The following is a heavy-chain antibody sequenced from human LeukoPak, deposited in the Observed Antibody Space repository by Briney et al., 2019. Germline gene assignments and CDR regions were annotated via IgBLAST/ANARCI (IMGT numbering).Heavy chain of an antibody. CDR2: IYYSGRT. D-gene: IGHD5-12*01. CDR3: ARGGGYYDAFDI. Sequence: PSETLSLTCTVSGGSISSYYWSWIRQPPGKGLEWIGYIYYSGRTNYNPSLKSRVTISVDTSKNQFSLKLSSVTAADTAVYYCARGGGYYDAFDIWGQGTMVTVSS. J-gene: IGHJ3*02. V-gene: IGHV4-59*01. CDR1: GGSISSYY.